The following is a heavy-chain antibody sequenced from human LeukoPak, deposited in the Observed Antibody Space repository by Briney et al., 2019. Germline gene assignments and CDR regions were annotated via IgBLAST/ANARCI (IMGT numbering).Heavy chain of an antibody. CDR1: GYTFTSYG. D-gene: IGHD2-2*01. V-gene: IGHV1-18*01. J-gene: IGHJ4*02. CDR3: ARVIVVVPAASYYFDY. Sequence: EASVKVSCKASGYTFTSYGISWVRQAPGQGLEWMGWISAYNGNTNYAQKLQGRVTMTTDTSTSTANMELRSLRSDDTAVYHCARVIVVVPAASYYFDYWGQGTLVTVSS. CDR2: ISAYNGNT.